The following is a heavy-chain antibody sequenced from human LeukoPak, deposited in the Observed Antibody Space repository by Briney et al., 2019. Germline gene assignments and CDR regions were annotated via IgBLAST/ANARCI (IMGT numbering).Heavy chain of an antibody. Sequence: GGSLRLSCAASGFTFSDYYMSWIRQAPGKGLEWVSYISSSGNSISYADSVKGRFTISRDNAKNSLYLQMNSLRAEDTAVYYCARAPEVEMATIDAFDIWGQGAMVTVSS. D-gene: IGHD5-24*01. CDR2: ISSSGNSI. CDR1: GFTFSDYY. CDR3: ARAPEVEMATIDAFDI. J-gene: IGHJ3*02. V-gene: IGHV3-11*04.